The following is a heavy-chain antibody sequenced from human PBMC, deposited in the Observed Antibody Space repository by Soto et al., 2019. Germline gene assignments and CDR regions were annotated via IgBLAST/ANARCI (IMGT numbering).Heavy chain of an antibody. CDR1: GYTFTSYY. CDR2: INPSGGST. D-gene: IGHD3-9*01. J-gene: IGHJ6*02. CDR3: ARGGFARPKIFWPYYYYGMDV. V-gene: IGHV1-46*01. Sequence: GASVKVSCKASGYTFTSYYMHWVRQAPGQGLEWMGIINPSGGSTSYAQKFQGRVTMTRDTSTSTVYMELSSLRSEDTAVYYCARGGFARPKIFWPYYYYGMDVWGQGTTVTVS.